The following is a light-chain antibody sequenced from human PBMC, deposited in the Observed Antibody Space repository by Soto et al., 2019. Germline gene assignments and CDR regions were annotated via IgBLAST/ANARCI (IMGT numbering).Light chain of an antibody. CDR1: QSISGNY. Sequence: EIVLTQSPGTLSLSPGEGATLSCRASQSISGNYLAWYQQKPGQAPRLLIYGASNRATGIPERFSGSGSGTDFPLTSSRLEPQDSAIYYCQQYVISVTFGQGTRLEIK. J-gene: IGKJ5*01. V-gene: IGKV3-20*01. CDR2: GAS. CDR3: QQYVISVT.